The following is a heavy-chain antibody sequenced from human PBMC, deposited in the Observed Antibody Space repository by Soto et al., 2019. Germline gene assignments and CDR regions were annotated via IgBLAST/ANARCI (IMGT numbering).Heavy chain of an antibody. CDR1: GGTFSSYA. CDR2: IIPIFGTA. V-gene: IGHV1-69*01. CDR3: ARGRLFCSSTSCQSYYGMDV. Sequence: QVQLVQSGAEVKKPGSSVKVSCKASGGTFSSYAISWVRQAPGQGLEWMGGIIPIFGTANYAQKFQGRVTITADESTSTAYMELSSLRSEDTAVYYCARGRLFCSSTSCQSYYGMDVWGQGTTVTVSS. D-gene: IGHD2-2*01. J-gene: IGHJ6*02.